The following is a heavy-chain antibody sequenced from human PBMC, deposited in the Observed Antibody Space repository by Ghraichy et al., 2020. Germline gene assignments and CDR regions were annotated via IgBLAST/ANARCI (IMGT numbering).Heavy chain of an antibody. Sequence: SETLSLTCAVSGGSFSGYYWSWIRQPPGKGLEWIGEINHSGSTNYNPSLKSRVTISVDTSKNQFYLKLSPVTAADTAVYYCARTRYCSGGSCYRGRGAFDIWGEGTTVTVSS. CDR1: GGSFSGYY. V-gene: IGHV4-34*01. CDR2: INHSGST. D-gene: IGHD2-15*01. J-gene: IGHJ3*02. CDR3: ARTRYCSGGSCYRGRGAFDI.